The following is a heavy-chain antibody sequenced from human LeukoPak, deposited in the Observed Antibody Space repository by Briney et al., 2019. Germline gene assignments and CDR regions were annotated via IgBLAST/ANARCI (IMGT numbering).Heavy chain of an antibody. Sequence: GGSLRLSCAASGFTFSDYYMSWIRQAPGKGLEWASYISSSGSTIYYADSVKGRFTISRDNAKNSLYLQMNSLRAEDTAVYYCARGLYYDYVWGSYFSNWFDPWGQGTLVTVSS. J-gene: IGHJ5*02. D-gene: IGHD3-16*01. CDR2: ISSSGSTI. V-gene: IGHV3-11*01. CDR3: ARGLYYDYVWGSYFSNWFDP. CDR1: GFTFSDYY.